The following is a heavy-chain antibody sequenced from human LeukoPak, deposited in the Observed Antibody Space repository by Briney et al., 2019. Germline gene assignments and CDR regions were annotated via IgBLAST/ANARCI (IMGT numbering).Heavy chain of an antibody. Sequence: SETLSLTCTVSGGSVSSGSYYWSWIRQPPGTGLEWIGYIYYSGSTYYNPSLKSRVTISVDTSKNQFSLKLSSVTAADTAVYYCARGGNDYGDYVRGGLFDYWGQGTLVTVSP. J-gene: IGHJ4*02. CDR1: GGSVSSGSYY. CDR2: IYYSGST. D-gene: IGHD4-17*01. V-gene: IGHV4-30-4*08. CDR3: ARGGNDYGDYVRGGLFDY.